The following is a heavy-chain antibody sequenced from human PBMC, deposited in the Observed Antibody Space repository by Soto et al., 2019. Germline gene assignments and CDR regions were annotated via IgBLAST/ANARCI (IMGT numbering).Heavy chain of an antibody. D-gene: IGHD6-13*01. CDR1: GFTFSSYW. Sequence: PGGSLRLSCAASGFTFSSYWMHWVRQAPGKELVWVSRINSDGSSTSYAVSAKGRFTISRDNAKNTLYLQMNSLRAEDTAVYYCARVPGYSSSWYGWFDPWGQGTLVTVSS. V-gene: IGHV3-74*01. J-gene: IGHJ5*02. CDR3: ARVPGYSSSWYGWFDP. CDR2: INSDGSST.